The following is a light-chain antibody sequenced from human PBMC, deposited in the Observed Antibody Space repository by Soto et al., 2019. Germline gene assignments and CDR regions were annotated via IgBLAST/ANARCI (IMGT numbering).Light chain of an antibody. J-gene: IGKJ1*01. V-gene: IGKV3-15*01. CDR2: GAS. CDR1: QSVSSN. CDR3: QHYNSWPLT. Sequence: EMVMTQSPAALSVSPGERAALSCRASQSVSSNLAWYQQKPGQAPRLLIYGASTRATGVPARFSGSGSGTEFTLTISSLQSEDFAVYHCQHYNSWPLTFAQGTKVESK.